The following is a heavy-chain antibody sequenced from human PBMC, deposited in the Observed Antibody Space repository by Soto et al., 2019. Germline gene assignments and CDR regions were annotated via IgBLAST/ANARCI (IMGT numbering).Heavy chain of an antibody. Sequence: GASVKVSCKASGYTFTTHYMHWVRQAPGQELEWMGIIIPSGYTANYAQKFQGRVTITADESTSTAYMELSSLRSEDTAVYYCAGGPPDPLKRWFDPWGQGTLVTVSS. CDR3: AGGPPDPLKRWFDP. J-gene: IGHJ5*02. V-gene: IGHV1-46*01. CDR1: GYTFTTHY. CDR2: IIPSGYTA. D-gene: IGHD2-15*01.